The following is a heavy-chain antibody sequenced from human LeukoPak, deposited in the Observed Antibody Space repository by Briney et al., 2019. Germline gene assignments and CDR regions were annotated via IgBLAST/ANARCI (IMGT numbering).Heavy chain of an antibody. D-gene: IGHD1-1*01. CDR3: ARDSPRTGGGGSHFDY. V-gene: IGHV3-66*01. J-gene: IGHJ4*02. CDR1: GFTVSSNC. CDR2: ICSGGST. Sequence: GGSVRLSCAASGFTVSSNCVNWVSQAPGKGLKWVSVICSGGSTNYADSVKGRFTIPRDNSKNTLYLQMNSLRAEDTAVYYCARDSPRTGGGGSHFDYWGQEPLDTVSS.